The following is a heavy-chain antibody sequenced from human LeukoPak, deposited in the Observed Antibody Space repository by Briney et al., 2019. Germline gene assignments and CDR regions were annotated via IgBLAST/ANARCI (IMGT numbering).Heavy chain of an antibody. CDR1: GGTFSSYA. Sequence: ASVKVSCKASGGTFSSYAISWVRQAPGQGLEWMGGIIPIFGTANYAQKFQGRVTITADESTSTAYMELSSLRSEDTAVYYCAREGYYGGNLYYFDYWGQGTLVTVSS. CDR2: IIPIFGTA. J-gene: IGHJ4*02. CDR3: AREGYYGGNLYYFDY. V-gene: IGHV1-69*01. D-gene: IGHD4-23*01.